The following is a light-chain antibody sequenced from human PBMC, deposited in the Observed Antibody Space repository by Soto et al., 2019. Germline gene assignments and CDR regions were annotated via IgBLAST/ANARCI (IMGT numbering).Light chain of an antibody. CDR3: QQYNDKWT. CDR2: KAS. V-gene: IGKV1-5*03. CDR1: QSISSW. J-gene: IGKJ1*01. Sequence: DIQMTQPPSTPSASVGDRVTITCRASQSISSWLAWYQQKPGKAPNLLIYKASSLQSGVPSRFSGSGSGTEFTLTISSLQPDDCGTYYCQQYNDKWTFGQGTKV.